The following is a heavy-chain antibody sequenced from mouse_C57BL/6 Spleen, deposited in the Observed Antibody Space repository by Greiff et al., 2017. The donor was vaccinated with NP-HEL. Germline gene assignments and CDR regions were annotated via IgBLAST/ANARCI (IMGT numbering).Heavy chain of an antibody. CDR2: INPSSGYT. CDR1: GYTFTSYT. Sequence: QVQLKQSGAELARPGASVKMSCKASGYTFTSYTMHWVKQRPGQGLEWIGYINPSSGYTKYNQKFKDKATLTADKSSSTAYMQLSSLTSEDSAVYYCAREYYGSLDYWGQGTTLTVSS. V-gene: IGHV1-4*01. J-gene: IGHJ2*01. D-gene: IGHD1-1*01. CDR3: AREYYGSLDY.